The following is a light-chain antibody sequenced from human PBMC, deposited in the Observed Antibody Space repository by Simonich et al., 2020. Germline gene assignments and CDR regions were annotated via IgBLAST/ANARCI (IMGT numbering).Light chain of an antibody. Sequence: SSELTQDPAVSVALGQTVRITCKGDSLRSYYASWYQHKPGQAPVLVIYGKNNRPSGIPDRFSGSCSGNTASLTITGAQAEDEADYYCNSRDSSGNHLVFGGGTKLTVL. J-gene: IGLJ3*02. CDR1: SLRSYY. CDR3: NSRDSSGNHLV. CDR2: GKN. V-gene: IGLV3-19*01.